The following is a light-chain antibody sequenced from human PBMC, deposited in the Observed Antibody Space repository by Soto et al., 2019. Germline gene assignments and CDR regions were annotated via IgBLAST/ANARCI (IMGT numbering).Light chain of an antibody. J-gene: IGLJ2*01. V-gene: IGLV4-69*01. CDR2: LNSDGSH. CDR3: QTWGTGPLV. CDR1: SGHSSYA. Sequence: QPVLTQSPSASASLGASVKLTCTLSSGHSSYAIAWHQQQPEKGPRYLMKLNSDGSHSKGDGIPDRFSGSSSGAERYLTISSHQSEDEADYYCQTWGTGPLVFGGGTKVTVL.